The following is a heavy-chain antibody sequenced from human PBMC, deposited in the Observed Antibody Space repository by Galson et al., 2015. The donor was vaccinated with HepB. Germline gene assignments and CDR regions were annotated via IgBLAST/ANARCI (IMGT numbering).Heavy chain of an antibody. Sequence: SLRLSCAASGFTFSDYGMHWVRQAPGKELEWVAIIWYDGSNKYYAESVKGRFTISRDNSKNTLFLQMNSLRAEDTAVYYCARDRGSGVRVGGYFDYWGQGTLVTVSS. CDR2: IWYDGSNK. D-gene: IGHD6-19*01. CDR1: GFTFSDYG. V-gene: IGHV3-33*01. J-gene: IGHJ4*02. CDR3: ARDRGSGVRVGGYFDY.